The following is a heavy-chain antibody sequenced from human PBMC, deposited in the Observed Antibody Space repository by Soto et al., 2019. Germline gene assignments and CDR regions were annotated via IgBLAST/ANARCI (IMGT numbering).Heavy chain of an antibody. CDR1: GGSFSGYC. J-gene: IGHJ4*02. CDR3: ARGRKGYSGSWYVD. CDR2: INHSGST. D-gene: IGHD6-13*01. V-gene: IGHV4-34*01. Sequence: QVQLQQWGAGLLKPSETLSLTCAVYGGSFSGYCWSWIRQPPGKGLEWIGEINHSGSTNYNPSLKSRVTISVDTSKTHFSLQLSSVTAADTAVYYCARGRKGYSGSWYVDWGQGTLVTVSS.